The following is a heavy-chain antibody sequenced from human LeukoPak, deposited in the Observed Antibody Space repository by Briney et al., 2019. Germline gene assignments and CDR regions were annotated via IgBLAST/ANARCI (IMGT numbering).Heavy chain of an antibody. CDR2: IYPSGST. CDR1: GGSISSGSYY. CDR3: ARGGYCGGDCYFYY. J-gene: IGHJ4*02. Sequence: SETLSLTCTVSGGSISSGSYYWSWIRQPAGTGLEWIGRIYPSGSTNYNPSLKSRVTISVDTSKNQFSLKLSSVTAADTAVYYCARGGYCGGDCYFYYWGQGALVTVSS. V-gene: IGHV4-61*02. D-gene: IGHD2-21*02.